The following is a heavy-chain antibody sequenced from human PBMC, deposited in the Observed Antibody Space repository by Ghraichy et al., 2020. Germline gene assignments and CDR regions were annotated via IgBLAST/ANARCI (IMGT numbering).Heavy chain of an antibody. Sequence: SETLSLTCSVSGGSISNYYWSWIRQPPGKGLEWIGYIYDSGTTNYNPSLKSRVTISVDTSKNQFSLKLTSVTAADTAVYYCARDRELGFWGQGTLVTVSS. CDR1: GGSISNYY. CDR3: ARDRELGF. V-gene: IGHV4-59*01. D-gene: IGHD3-10*01. CDR2: IYDSGTT. J-gene: IGHJ4*02.